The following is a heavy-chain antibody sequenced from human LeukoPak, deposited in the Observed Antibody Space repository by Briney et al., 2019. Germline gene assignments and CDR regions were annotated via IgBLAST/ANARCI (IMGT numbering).Heavy chain of an antibody. Sequence: GGSLRLSCAASGFIFSSYGMSWVRQAPGKRPEWLSYISDSGSTMHYADSVRGRFTISRDNAKNSLYLQMNSLRAEDTAGYYCARVDAVVSSGYQRFFQHWGQGTLVTVSS. CDR3: ARVDAVVSSGYQRFFQH. D-gene: IGHD3-22*01. CDR2: ISDSGSTM. J-gene: IGHJ1*01. CDR1: GFIFSSYG. V-gene: IGHV3-48*01.